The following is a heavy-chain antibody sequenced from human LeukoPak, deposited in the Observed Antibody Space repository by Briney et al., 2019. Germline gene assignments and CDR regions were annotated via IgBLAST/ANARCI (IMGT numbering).Heavy chain of an antibody. CDR3: ARDGYCSSTSCYTSAFDI. CDR2: ISYDGSNK. Sequence: PGGSLRLSCATSGFIFSTYGMHWVRQAPGKGLEWVAVISYDGSNKYYADSVKGRFTISRDNSKNTLYLQMNSLRAEDTAVYYCARDGYCSSTSCYTSAFDIWGQGTMVTVSS. D-gene: IGHD2-2*02. J-gene: IGHJ3*02. V-gene: IGHV3-30*19. CDR1: GFIFSTYG.